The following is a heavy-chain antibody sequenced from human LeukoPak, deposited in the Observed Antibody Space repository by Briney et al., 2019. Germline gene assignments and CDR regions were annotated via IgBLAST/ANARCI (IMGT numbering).Heavy chain of an antibody. CDR1: GGTFSSYA. V-gene: IGHV1-69*13. Sequence: SVKVSCKASGGTFSSYAITWVRQAPGQGLEWMGGIIPMFGTTNFAQKFQGRVTITADESTSTAYMELSSLRSEDTAVYYCARLTRRSGNYFENWGQGTLVTVSS. D-gene: IGHD1-1*01. CDR2: IIPMFGTT. J-gene: IGHJ4*02. CDR3: ARLTRRSGNYFEN.